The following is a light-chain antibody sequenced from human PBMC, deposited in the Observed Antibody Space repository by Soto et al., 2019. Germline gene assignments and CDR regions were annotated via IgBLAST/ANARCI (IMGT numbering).Light chain of an antibody. V-gene: IGKV1-33*01. Sequence: DIQMTQSPSSLSASVGGRVTFTCQASHDISRNLNWYQQKPGKAPKLLIYDASNLKTGVPSRFSGSGSGTDFSFTISSLQPEDVATYYCQHYDTLPLTFGGGTKVEIK. J-gene: IGKJ4*01. CDR2: DAS. CDR1: HDISRN. CDR3: QHYDTLPLT.